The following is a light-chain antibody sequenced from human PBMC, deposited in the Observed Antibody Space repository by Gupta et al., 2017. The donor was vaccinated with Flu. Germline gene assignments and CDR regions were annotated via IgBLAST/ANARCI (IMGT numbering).Light chain of an antibody. Sequence: VLTPSPGTLPLSPGERATLSCRASQSVSSSYLAWYQQKPGQAPRLLIYGASSRATGIPDRFSGSGSGTDFTLTISRLEPEDFAVYYCQQYGSSPPYSFGQGTKLEIK. CDR3: QQYGSSPPYS. CDR2: GAS. CDR1: QSVSSSY. V-gene: IGKV3-20*01. J-gene: IGKJ2*03.